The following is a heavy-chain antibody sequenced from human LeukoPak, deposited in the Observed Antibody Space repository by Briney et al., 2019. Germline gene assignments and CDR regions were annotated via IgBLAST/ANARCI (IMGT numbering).Heavy chain of an antibody. J-gene: IGHJ5*02. CDR3: AREWAGIFGSS. D-gene: IGHD2/OR15-2a*01. Sequence: ASVKVSCKASGYTFTSYYMHWARQAPGQGLEWMGIINPSGGSTSYAQKFQGRVTMTRDTSTSTVYMKLSSLRSEDTAMYYCAREWAGIFGSSWGQGTLVTVSS. CDR1: GYTFTSYY. V-gene: IGHV1-46*01. CDR2: INPSGGST.